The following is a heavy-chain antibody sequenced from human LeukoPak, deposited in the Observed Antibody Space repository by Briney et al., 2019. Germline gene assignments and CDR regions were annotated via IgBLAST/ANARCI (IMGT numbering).Heavy chain of an antibody. CDR3: ARGGFDY. J-gene: IGHJ4*02. Sequence: GGSLRLSCAASGFTFSNYWMTWVRQAPGKGLEWVANIKEDGSEKYYVDSVKGRFTISRDNAKNSLYLQMNSLRAEDTAVYYCARGGFDYWGQGTLVTVSS. V-gene: IGHV3-7*01. CDR2: IKEDGSEK. D-gene: IGHD3-16*01. CDR1: GFTFSNYW.